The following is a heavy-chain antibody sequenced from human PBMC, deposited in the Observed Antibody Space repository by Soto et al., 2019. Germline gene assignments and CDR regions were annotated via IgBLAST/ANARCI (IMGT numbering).Heavy chain of an antibody. D-gene: IGHD2-15*01. J-gene: IGHJ4*02. CDR2: ISAYNGNT. V-gene: IGHV1-18*01. Sequence: QVQLVQSGAEVKKPGASVKVSCKASGYTFTSYGISWVRQAPGQGLEWMGWISAYNGNTNYAQKLQGRVTMTTDTTTSTAYMELRSLRSDDTAVDYCARDSPDDIVVVVAATSVFDYWGQGTLVTVSS. CDR1: GYTFTSYG. CDR3: ARDSPDDIVVVVAATSVFDY.